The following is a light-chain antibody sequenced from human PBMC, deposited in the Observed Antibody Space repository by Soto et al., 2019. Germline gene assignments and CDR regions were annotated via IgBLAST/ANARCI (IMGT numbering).Light chain of an antibody. J-gene: IGLJ2*01. CDR3: RSFAGNNNLV. CDR1: SSDVGGYNY. Sequence: QSALTQPPSASGSPGQSVTISCTGTSSDVGGYNYVSWYQQHPGKATKLIISEVSKRPSGVPDRFSGSKSGNTVSLTVSGLQAEDEDYYYSRSFAGNNNLVFGGGTQLTVL. V-gene: IGLV2-8*01. CDR2: EVS.